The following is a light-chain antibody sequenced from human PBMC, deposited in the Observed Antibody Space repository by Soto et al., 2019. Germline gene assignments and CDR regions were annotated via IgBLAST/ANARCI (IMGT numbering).Light chain of an antibody. V-gene: IGKV3-20*01. Sequence: EFVLTQSPGTLSLSPGERATLSCRASQTVRNNYLAWYQKKPGQAPRLLIYDASSRATGIPDRFSGGGSGKDFTLTISRLEPEDVAVYDGQQFSSYPLTFGGGTKVDIK. CDR3: QQFSSYPLT. CDR1: QTVRNNY. CDR2: DAS. J-gene: IGKJ4*01.